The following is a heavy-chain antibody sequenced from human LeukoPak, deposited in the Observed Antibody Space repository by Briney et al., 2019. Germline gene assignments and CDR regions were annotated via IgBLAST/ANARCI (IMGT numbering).Heavy chain of an antibody. CDR1: GGSFSGYY. V-gene: IGHV4-34*01. D-gene: IGHD2-21*02. J-gene: IGHJ4*02. CDR2: INHSGST. CDR3: ARGAPTADY. Sequence: SETLSLTCAVYGGSFSGYYWSWIRQPPGKGLEWIGVINHSGSTNYNPSLKSRVTISVDTSKNQFSLKLSSVTAADTAVYYCARGAPTADYWGQGTLVTVSS.